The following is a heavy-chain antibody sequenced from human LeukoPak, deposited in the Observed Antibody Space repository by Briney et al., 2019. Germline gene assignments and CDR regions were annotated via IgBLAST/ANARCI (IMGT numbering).Heavy chain of an antibody. CDR1: GGSFSGYY. D-gene: IGHD5-24*01. CDR3: ARDALRWLQLED. CDR2: INHSGST. J-gene: IGHJ4*02. V-gene: IGHV4-34*01. Sequence: SETLSLTCAVYGGSFSGYYWSWIRQPPGKGLEWIGEINHSGSTNYNPSLKSRVTISVDTSKNQFSLKLSSVTAADTAVYYCARDALRWLQLEDWGQGTLVTVSS.